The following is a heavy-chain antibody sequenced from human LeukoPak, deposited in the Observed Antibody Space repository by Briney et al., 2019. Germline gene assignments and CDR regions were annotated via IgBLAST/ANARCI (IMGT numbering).Heavy chain of an antibody. V-gene: IGHV4-34*01. D-gene: IGHD2-15*01. CDR1: GGSFSGYY. J-gene: IGHJ5*02. Sequence: PSETLSLTCAVYGGSFSGYYWSWIRQPPGKGLEWIGEINHSGSTNYNPSLKSRVTISVDTSKNQFSLKLSSVTAADTAVYYCARVGTGYCSGGSCYHNWFDPWGQGTLVTVSS. CDR2: INHSGST. CDR3: ARVGTGYCSGGSCYHNWFDP.